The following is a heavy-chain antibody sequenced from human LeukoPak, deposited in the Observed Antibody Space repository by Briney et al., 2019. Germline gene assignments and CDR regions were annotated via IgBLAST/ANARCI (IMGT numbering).Heavy chain of an antibody. CDR3: ARALVDGYKELGY. Sequence: ASVNVSCKASGYTFTTYGITWVRQAPGQGLERMGWISAYNGNTNYAQKLQGRVTMTTDTSTSTAYMELRSLGADDTAVYYCARALVDGYKELGYWGQGTLVTVSS. D-gene: IGHD5-24*01. CDR1: GYTFTTYG. V-gene: IGHV1-18*01. J-gene: IGHJ4*02. CDR2: ISAYNGNT.